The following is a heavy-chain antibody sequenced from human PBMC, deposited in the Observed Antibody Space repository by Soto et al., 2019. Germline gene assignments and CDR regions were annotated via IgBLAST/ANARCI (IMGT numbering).Heavy chain of an antibody. Sequence: SETLSLTCTVSGGSISSSSYYWGWIRQPPGKGLEWIGSIYYSGSTYYNPSLKSRVTISVDTSKNQFSLKLSSVTAADTAVYYCARQAYYYGSGSYIDWFDPWGQGTLVTVSS. CDR3: ARQAYYYGSGSYIDWFDP. J-gene: IGHJ5*02. CDR2: IYYSGST. D-gene: IGHD3-10*01. V-gene: IGHV4-39*01. CDR1: GGSISSSSYY.